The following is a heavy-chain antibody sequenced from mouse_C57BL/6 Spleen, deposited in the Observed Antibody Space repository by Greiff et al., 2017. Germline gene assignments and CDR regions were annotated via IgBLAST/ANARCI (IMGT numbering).Heavy chain of an antibody. D-gene: IGHD1-1*01. CDR1: GYTFTSYW. J-gene: IGHJ3*01. Sequence: QVKLQQPGAELVRPGSSVKLSCKASGYTFTSYWMHWVKQRPIQGLEWIGNIDPSDSENHYNQKFKDKATLTVDKSSSTAYMQLSSLTSEDSAVYYCARGYYYGGWFAYWGQGTLVTVSA. CDR3: ARGYYYGGWFAY. CDR2: IDPSDSEN. V-gene: IGHV1-52*01.